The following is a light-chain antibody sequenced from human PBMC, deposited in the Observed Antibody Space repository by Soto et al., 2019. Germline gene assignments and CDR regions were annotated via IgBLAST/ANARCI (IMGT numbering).Light chain of an antibody. CDR2: AAS. V-gene: IGKV3-20*01. Sequence: ESVLTQSRGTLSLSPGERATLSRRASQTVSSSFLAWYQQTPGQAPRLLIYAASSRATGIPDRFSGSGSGTDFTLTISRLEPEDFAVYYCQQYGSSPQTFGQGTKVDI. J-gene: IGKJ1*01. CDR3: QQYGSSPQT. CDR1: QTVSSSF.